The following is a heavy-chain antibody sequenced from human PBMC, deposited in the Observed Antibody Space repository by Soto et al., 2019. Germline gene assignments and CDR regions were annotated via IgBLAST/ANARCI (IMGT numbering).Heavy chain of an antibody. CDR1: GFIFSNYG. D-gene: IGHD3-10*02. V-gene: IGHV3-30*03. Sequence: QVQLVESGGGVVQPGRSLRLSCAGSGFIFSNYGMHWVRQAPGKGLEWVAFISYDGSDILYADSVKGRFTISRDNSKSTRFLHMNRPRAEDTAVYFFAIVRVADSPLDHWGQGSLVTVSS. CDR2: ISYDGSDI. J-gene: IGHJ4*02. CDR3: AIVRVADSPLDH.